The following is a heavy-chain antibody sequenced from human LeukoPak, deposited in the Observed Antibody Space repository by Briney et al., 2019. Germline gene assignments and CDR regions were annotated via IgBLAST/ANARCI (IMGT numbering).Heavy chain of an antibody. D-gene: IGHD3-10*01. CDR2: IIPLFGTA. CDR3: AREWAGYGSGSYYYY. J-gene: IGHJ4*02. V-gene: IGHV1-69*13. Sequence: ASVKVSCKASVCTFISYAISWVRQAPGQGLEWMGGIIPLFGTANYAQRFLGRVIITADESTSTTHMYLSSLNSEDTAVYYCAREWAGYGSGSYYYYWGQGTLVTVSS. CDR1: VCTFISYA.